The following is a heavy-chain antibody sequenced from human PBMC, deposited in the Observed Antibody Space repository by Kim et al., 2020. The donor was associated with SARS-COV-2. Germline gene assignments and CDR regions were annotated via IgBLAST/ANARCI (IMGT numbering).Heavy chain of an antibody. CDR3: ARAFSSAWTLRDWFDP. J-gene: IGHJ5*02. D-gene: IGHD6-19*01. V-gene: IGHV4-4*02. CDR2: ISHSGST. CDR1: GGSMSSSNW. Sequence: SETLSLICAVSGGSMSSSNWWSWVRQPPGKGLEWIGEISHSGSTEYNPALKSRVTISVDKSRNQFSLKVASVTAADTAVYYCARAFSSAWTLRDWFDPWGQGTLVTVSS.